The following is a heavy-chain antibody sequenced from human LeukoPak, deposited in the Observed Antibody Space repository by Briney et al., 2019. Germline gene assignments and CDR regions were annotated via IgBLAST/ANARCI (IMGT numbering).Heavy chain of an antibody. CDR3: ARGSRSSDY. V-gene: IGHV4-59*01. Sequence: SETLSLTCTVSGGSISSYYWSWIRQPPGKGLEWIGYIYYSGSTNYNPSLKSRVTISVDTSKNQFSLKMTSVTAADTAVYYCARGSRSSDYWAQGTLVTVSS. J-gene: IGHJ4*02. CDR1: GGSISSYY. CDR2: IYYSGST.